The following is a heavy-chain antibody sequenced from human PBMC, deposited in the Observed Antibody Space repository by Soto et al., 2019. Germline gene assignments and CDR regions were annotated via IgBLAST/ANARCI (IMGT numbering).Heavy chain of an antibody. CDR3: ARAGAYCGGDCYSAHDFDY. J-gene: IGHJ4*02. V-gene: IGHV1-18*01. CDR2: ISAYNGNT. Sequence: QVQLVQSGAEVKKPGASVKVSCKASGYTFTSYGISWVRQAPGQGLEWMGWISAYNGNTNYAQKLQGRVTVTTDTSTSTAYMELRSLRSDDTAVYYCARAGAYCGGDCYSAHDFDYWGQGTLVTVSS. CDR1: GYTFTSYG. D-gene: IGHD2-21*02.